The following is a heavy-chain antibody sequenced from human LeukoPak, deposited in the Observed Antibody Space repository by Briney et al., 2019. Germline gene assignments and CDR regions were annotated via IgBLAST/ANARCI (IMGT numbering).Heavy chain of an antibody. J-gene: IGHJ4*02. Sequence: SETLSLTCTVSGGSISSSSYYWGWIRQPPGKGLEWIGSIYYSGSTYYNPSLKSRVTISVDTSKNQFSLKLSSVTAADTAVYYCARVSVGFGDLRVVDYWGQGTLVTVSS. CDR1: GGSISSSSYY. CDR3: ARVSVGFGDLRVVDY. V-gene: IGHV4-39*07. CDR2: IYYSGST. D-gene: IGHD3-10*01.